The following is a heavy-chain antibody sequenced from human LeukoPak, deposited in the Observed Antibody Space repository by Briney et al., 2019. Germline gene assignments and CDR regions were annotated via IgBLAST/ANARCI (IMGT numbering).Heavy chain of an antibody. D-gene: IGHD3-3*01. V-gene: IGHV4-34*01. J-gene: IGHJ5*02. Sequence: SETLSLTCAVYGGSFSGYYWSWIRQPPGKGLEWIGEINHSGSTNYNPSLKSRVTISVDTSKNQFSLKLSSVTAADTAVYYCARGYITIFGVGPSNWFDPWGQGTLVTVSS. CDR1: GGSFSGYY. CDR2: INHSGST. CDR3: ARGYITIFGVGPSNWFDP.